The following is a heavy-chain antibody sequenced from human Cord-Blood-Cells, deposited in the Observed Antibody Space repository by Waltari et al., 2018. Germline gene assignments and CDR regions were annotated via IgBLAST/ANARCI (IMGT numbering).Heavy chain of an antibody. CDR3: ARREMGGAFDI. D-gene: IGHD2-15*01. J-gene: IGHJ3*02. CDR1: GYTFTSSA. CDR2: INAGNGNT. Sequence: QVQLVQSGAEVKKPGASVKFSCKASGYTFTSSAMHWVRQAPGQRLEWMGWINAGNGNTKYSQKFQGRVTITRDTSASTAYMELSSLRSEDTAVYYCARREMGGAFDIWGQGTMVTVSS. V-gene: IGHV1-3*01.